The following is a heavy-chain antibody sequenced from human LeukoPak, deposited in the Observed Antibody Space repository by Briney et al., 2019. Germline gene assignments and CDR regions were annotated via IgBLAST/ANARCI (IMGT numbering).Heavy chain of an antibody. Sequence: PGGSLRLSCAASGFTFSSYAMSWVHQAPGKGLEWVSAISGSGGSTYYADSVKGRFTISRDNSKNTLYLQMNSLRAEDTAVYYCAKDLGSIRSLSVHYYYYTDVWGKGTTVTVSS. CDR3: AKDLGSIRSLSVHYYYYTDV. CDR1: GFTFSSYA. D-gene: IGHD3-3*01. CDR2: ISGSGGST. V-gene: IGHV3-23*01. J-gene: IGHJ6*03.